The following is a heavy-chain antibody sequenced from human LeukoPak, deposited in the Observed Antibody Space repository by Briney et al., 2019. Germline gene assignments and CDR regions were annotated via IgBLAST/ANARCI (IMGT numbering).Heavy chain of an antibody. CDR2: MYYTGNT. CDR3: ARQAAGNYFGSGSYYP. V-gene: IGHV4-39*01. J-gene: IGHJ5*02. Sequence: SETLSLTCTVSGDSISSSSTYYWVWLRQPPGKGLEWIGSMYYTGNTYYNPSLKSRVAISVDMSKNQFSLKLNSVTVADTAVYYCARQAAGNYFGSGSYYPWGQGTLVAVSS. D-gene: IGHD3-10*01. CDR1: GDSISSSSTYY.